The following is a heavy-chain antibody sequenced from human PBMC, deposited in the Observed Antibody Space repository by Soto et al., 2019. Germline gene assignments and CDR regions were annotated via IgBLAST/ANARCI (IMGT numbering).Heavy chain of an antibody. CDR2: ISSSSSYI. J-gene: IGHJ5*02. CDR1: GFTFSSYS. Sequence: EVQLVESGGGLVKPGGSLRLSCAASGFTFSSYSMNWVRQAPGKGLEWVSSISSSSSYIYYADSVKGRFTISRDNAKNSLYLRMNSLRAEDTAVYYCARERGYSYGRGGWFDPWGQGTLVTVSS. V-gene: IGHV3-21*01. CDR3: ARERGYSYGRGGWFDP. D-gene: IGHD5-18*01.